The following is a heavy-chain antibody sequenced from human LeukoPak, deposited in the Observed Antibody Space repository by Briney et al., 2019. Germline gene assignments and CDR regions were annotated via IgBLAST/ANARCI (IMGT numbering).Heavy chain of an antibody. V-gene: IGHV1-2*02. J-gene: IGHJ4*02. CDR1: GYTFTGYY. Sequence: ASVKVSCKASGYTFTGYYMHWVRQAPGQGLEWMGWINPNSGGTNYAQKFQGRVTMTRDTSISTAYMELSRLRSDDTAVYYCARENTVVGTFDYCGQGTLVTVSS. D-gene: IGHD4-23*01. CDR2: INPNSGGT. CDR3: ARENTVVGTFDY.